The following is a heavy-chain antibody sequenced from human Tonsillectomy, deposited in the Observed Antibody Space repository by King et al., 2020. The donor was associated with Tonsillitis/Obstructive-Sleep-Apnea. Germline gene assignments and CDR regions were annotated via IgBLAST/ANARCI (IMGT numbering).Heavy chain of an antibody. Sequence: VQLVESGGGVVQPGKSLRLSCAASGSTFNYYAMHWVRQAPGEGLEWVAVISYDGGDQYYADSVKGRFTISRDNSKNTLYLQMSSLTPEDTAVYFCAREYRRYFDYWGQGTLVTVSS. CDR3: AREYRRYFDY. V-gene: IGHV3-30*04. CDR2: ISYDGGDQ. J-gene: IGHJ4*02. CDR1: GSTFNYYA. D-gene: IGHD3-16*02.